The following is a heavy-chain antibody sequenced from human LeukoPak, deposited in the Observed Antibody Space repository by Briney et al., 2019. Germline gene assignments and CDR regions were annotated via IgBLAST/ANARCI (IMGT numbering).Heavy chain of an antibody. CDR2: IYSSGST. D-gene: IGHD1-26*01. Sequence: SETLSLTCTVSGGSISSGSYYWSWIRQPAGKGLEWIGRIYSSGSTNYNPSLKSRVSISVDTSKNQFSLKLSSVTAADTAVYYCARVQWAHSYYFDSWGQGTLVTVSS. CDR3: ARVQWAHSYYFDS. CDR1: GGSISSGSYY. V-gene: IGHV4-61*02. J-gene: IGHJ4*02.